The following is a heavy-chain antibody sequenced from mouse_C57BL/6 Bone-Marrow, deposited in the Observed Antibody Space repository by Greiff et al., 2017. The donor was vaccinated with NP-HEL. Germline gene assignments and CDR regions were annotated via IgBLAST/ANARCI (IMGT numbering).Heavy chain of an antibody. J-gene: IGHJ4*01. Sequence: QLKQPGAELVKPGASVKLSCKASGYTFTSYWMHWVKQRPGQGLEWIGMIHPNSGSTNYNEKFKSKATLTVDKSSSTAYMQLSSLTSEDSAVYYCARNYSNYEGDYWGQGTSVTVSS. D-gene: IGHD2-5*01. CDR2: IHPNSGST. CDR3: ARNYSNYEGDY. CDR1: GYTFTSYW. V-gene: IGHV1-64*01.